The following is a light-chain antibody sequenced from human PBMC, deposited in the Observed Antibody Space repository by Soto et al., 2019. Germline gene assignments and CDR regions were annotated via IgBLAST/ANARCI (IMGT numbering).Light chain of an antibody. J-gene: IGLJ1*01. CDR1: RSNIEAGYH. V-gene: IGLV1-40*01. Sequence: QSVLTQPPSVSGAPGQRVTISCTGGRSNIEAGYHVHWYQQLPGRAPKLMIYEVNKRPSGVPDRFSGSKSGNTASLTVSGLQAEDEADYYCSSYAGSSNVFGTGTKLTVL. CDR3: SSYAGSSNV. CDR2: EVN.